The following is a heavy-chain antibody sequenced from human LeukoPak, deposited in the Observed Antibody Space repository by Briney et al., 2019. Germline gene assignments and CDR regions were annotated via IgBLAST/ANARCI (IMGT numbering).Heavy chain of an antibody. CDR2: IIPIFGTA. CDR3: ARIYCSSTSCPPFDY. CDR1: GGTFSSYA. Sequence: ASVKVSCKASGGTFSSYAISWVRQAPGQGLEWMGGIIPIFGTANYAQKFQGRVTITADESTSTAYMELSSLRSEDTAVYYCARIYCSSTSCPPFDYWGQGTLVTVSS. D-gene: IGHD2-2*01. J-gene: IGHJ4*02. V-gene: IGHV1-69*01.